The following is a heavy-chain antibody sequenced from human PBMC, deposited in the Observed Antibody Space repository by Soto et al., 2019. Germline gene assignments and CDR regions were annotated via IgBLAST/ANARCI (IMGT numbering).Heavy chain of an antibody. Sequence: EVQLVESGGGLVKPGGSLRLSCAASGFIFSNAWLNWVRQAPGKGLEWVGRIKSKIDGGTTDYAVPVNGRFTISSDDSRNTVYLQMNSLKTEDTAVYYCTTDHSYHYDGSCYDHWGQGTQVTVSS. CDR3: TTDHSYHYDGSCYDH. V-gene: IGHV3-15*07. D-gene: IGHD3-22*01. CDR1: GFIFSNAW. J-gene: IGHJ4*02. CDR2: IKSKIDGGTT.